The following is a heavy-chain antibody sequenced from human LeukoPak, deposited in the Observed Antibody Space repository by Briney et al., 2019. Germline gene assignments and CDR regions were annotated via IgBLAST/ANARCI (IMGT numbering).Heavy chain of an antibody. J-gene: IGHJ5*02. CDR1: GFTFSSYD. CDR3: ARGSGGGFDP. D-gene: IGHD3-10*01. Sequence: GGSLRLSCAASGFTFSSYDMHWVRQGTGKGLEWVSGIGTVGDSYYLGSVKGRFTISRENAKNFLYLQMNSLRAADTAVYYCARGSGGGFDPWGQGTLVTVSS. CDR2: IGTVGDS. V-gene: IGHV3-13*01.